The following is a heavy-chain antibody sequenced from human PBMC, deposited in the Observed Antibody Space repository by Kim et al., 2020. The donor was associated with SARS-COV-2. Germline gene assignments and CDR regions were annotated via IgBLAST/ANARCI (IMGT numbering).Heavy chain of an antibody. CDR2: IWYDGNDK. D-gene: IGHD3-16*02. J-gene: IGHJ4*02. CDR1: GFTFSSYG. Sequence: GESLRLSCAASGFTFSSYGMHWVRQAPGKGLEWVAVIWYDGNDKYYADSVKGRFTISRDNSKNTLYLQMNSLRAEDTAVYYCAKDRLLLSTHFDYWGQGT. V-gene: IGHV3-33*06. CDR3: AKDRLLLSTHFDY.